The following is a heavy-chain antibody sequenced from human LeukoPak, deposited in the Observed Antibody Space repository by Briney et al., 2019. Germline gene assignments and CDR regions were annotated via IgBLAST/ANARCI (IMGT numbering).Heavy chain of an antibody. V-gene: IGHV3-23*01. D-gene: IGHD2-2*02. CDR3: AKDQVVPAAIEGAFDI. J-gene: IGHJ3*02. CDR2: ISGSGGST. CDR1: GFTFSSYA. Sequence: GGSLRLSCAASGFTFSSYAMSWVRQAPGKGLEWVSAISGSGGSTYYADSVKGRFTISRDNSKNTLYLQMNSLRAEDTAVYYCAKDQVVPAAIEGAFDIWGQGTMVTVSS.